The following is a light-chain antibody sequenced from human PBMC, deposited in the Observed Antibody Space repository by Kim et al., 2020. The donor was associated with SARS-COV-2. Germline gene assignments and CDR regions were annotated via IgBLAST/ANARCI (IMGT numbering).Light chain of an antibody. V-gene: IGLV1-51*01. CDR1: SSHIGQNY. CDR3: GTWDSSLNGLV. CDR2: DNN. J-gene: IGLJ2*01. Sequence: HDTLPYTGSSSHIGQNYVAWYQNHTGTDPEPLIYDNNKRHSGIPDRFSGSKSGTSATLGITGLQTGDEADYYCGTWDSSLNGLVFGGGTQLTVL.